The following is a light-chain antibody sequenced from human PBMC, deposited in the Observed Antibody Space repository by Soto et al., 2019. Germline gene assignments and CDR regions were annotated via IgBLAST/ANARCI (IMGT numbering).Light chain of an antibody. Sequence: EIVLTQSPATLSLSPGERATLSCRASQSVASSLDWYQQKPGQPPKLLIYDAAKRAAGIPARYSGSGSRTDFPLTISRLEPEDFAVYYCQQRTNWLTFGGGTKVEIK. CDR3: QQRTNWLT. CDR2: DAA. J-gene: IGKJ4*01. V-gene: IGKV3-11*01. CDR1: QSVASS.